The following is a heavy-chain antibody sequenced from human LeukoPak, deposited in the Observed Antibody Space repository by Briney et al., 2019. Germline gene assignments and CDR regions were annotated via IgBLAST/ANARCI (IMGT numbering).Heavy chain of an antibody. Sequence: PSETLSLTCTVSGGSISSYYWSWIRQPPGKGLEWIGYIYYSGSTNYNPSLKSRVTISVDTSKNQFSLKLSSVTAADTAVYYCARSMFGELLPTLGLFDYWGQGTLVTVSS. CDR1: GGSISSYY. CDR2: IYYSGST. CDR3: ARSMFGELLPTLGLFDY. V-gene: IGHV4-59*01. D-gene: IGHD3-10*02. J-gene: IGHJ4*02.